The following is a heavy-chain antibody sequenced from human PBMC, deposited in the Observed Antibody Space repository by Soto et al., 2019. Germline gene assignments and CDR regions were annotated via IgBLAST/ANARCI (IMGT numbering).Heavy chain of an antibody. V-gene: IGHV4-38-2*01. J-gene: IGHJ6*02. CDR3: ARVGDGSGIYYGPHFFGMDV. Sequence: SETLSLTCAVSGYSINSGHYWCWIRQPPGKGLEWIGNVYRSGRTYYNPSLESRVTISLDMSKNQFSLNLGSVTAADTGVYYCARVGDGSGIYYGPHFFGMDVWGQGTTVTVSS. D-gene: IGHD3-10*01. CDR1: GYSINSGHY. CDR2: VYRSGRT.